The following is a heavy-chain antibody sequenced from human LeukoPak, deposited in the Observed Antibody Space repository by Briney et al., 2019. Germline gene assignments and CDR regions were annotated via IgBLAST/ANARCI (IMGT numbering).Heavy chain of an antibody. CDR1: GYTFTGYY. V-gene: IGHV1-2*02. Sequence: VASVKVSCKASGYTFTGYYMHWVRQAPGQGLEWMGWINPNSGGTNYAQKFQGRVTMTRDTSISTAYMELSRLRSDDTAVYYCARERFGELLTPTYYYYYMDVWGKGTTVTVSS. CDR3: ARERFGELLTPTYYYYYMDV. J-gene: IGHJ6*03. D-gene: IGHD3-10*01. CDR2: INPNSGGT.